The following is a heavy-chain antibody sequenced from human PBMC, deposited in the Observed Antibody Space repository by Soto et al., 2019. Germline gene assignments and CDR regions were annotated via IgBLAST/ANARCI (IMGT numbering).Heavy chain of an antibody. D-gene: IGHD5-18*01. V-gene: IGHV3-48*02. CDR2: ISSSSSTI. J-gene: IGHJ4*02. Sequence: GGSLRLSCAASGFTFSSYNMNWVRQAPRKGLEWVSYISSSSSTIYYADSVKGRFTISRDNAKNSLYLQMNSLRDEDTAVYYCARPRGYSYVLPDYWGQGTLVTVSS. CDR3: ARPRGYSYVLPDY. CDR1: GFTFSSYN.